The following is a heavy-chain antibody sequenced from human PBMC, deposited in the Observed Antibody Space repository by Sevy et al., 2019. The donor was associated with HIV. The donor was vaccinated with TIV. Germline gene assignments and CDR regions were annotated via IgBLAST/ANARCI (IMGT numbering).Heavy chain of an antibody. CDR1: GFTFSSYA. Sequence: GGSLRLSCAASGFTFSSYAMSWVRQAPGKGLEWVSAISGSGGSTYYADSVKRRFTISRDKSKNTLYLQMKSLRAEDTAVYYCAKDGYKPSVGDENYYYYYMDVWGKGTTVTVSS. J-gene: IGHJ6*03. CDR3: AKDGYKPSVGDENYYYYYMDV. CDR2: ISGSGGST. D-gene: IGHD1-20*01. V-gene: IGHV3-23*01.